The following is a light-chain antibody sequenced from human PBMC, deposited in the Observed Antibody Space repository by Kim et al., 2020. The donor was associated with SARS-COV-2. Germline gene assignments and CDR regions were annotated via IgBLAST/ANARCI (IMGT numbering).Light chain of an antibody. CDR2: RNN. CDR3: SAWDSSLSAVV. V-gene: IGLV10-54*01. J-gene: IGLJ2*01. CDR1: SNNVGHQG. Sequence: QAELTQPPSVSKGLRQTATLTCTGNSNNVGHQGAAWLQQHQGHPPKLLSYRNNNRPSGISERLSASRSGNTASLTITGLQPEDEADYYCSAWDSSLSAVVFGGGTQLTVL.